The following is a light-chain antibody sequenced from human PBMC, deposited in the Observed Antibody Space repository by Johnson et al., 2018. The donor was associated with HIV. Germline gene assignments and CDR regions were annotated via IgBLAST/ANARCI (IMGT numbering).Light chain of an antibody. V-gene: IGLV1-51*01. CDR1: SSNIGNNY. J-gene: IGLJ1*01. CDR3: GTWDSSLGYV. Sequence: QSVLTQPPSVSAAPGQKVTISCSGSSSNIGNNYVSWYQQLPRTAPKLLIYDNNKRPSGIPDRFSGSTSGTSATLGITGLQTGDEADYYCGTWDSSLGYVFGTGTKVTVL. CDR2: DNN.